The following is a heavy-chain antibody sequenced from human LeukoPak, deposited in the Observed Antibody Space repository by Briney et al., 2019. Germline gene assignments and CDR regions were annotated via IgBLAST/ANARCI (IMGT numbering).Heavy chain of an antibody. CDR1: GFSLSIRGVG. J-gene: IGHJ4*02. V-gene: IGHV2-5*01. CDR2: IYWNDDK. Sequence: SGPTLVKPTQTLTLTCTFSGFSLSIRGVGVGWIRQLPGKALEWLALIYWNDDKRYSPSLKSRLTITKDTSKTQVVLTMTSLDPVDTATYYCAHTGWLQKYFDFWGQGTLVTVSS. CDR3: AHTGWLQKYFDF. D-gene: IGHD5-24*01.